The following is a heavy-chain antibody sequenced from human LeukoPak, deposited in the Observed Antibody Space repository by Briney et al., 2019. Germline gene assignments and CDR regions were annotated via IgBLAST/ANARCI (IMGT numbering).Heavy chain of an antibody. D-gene: IGHD6-19*01. Sequence: GGSLRLSCAASGFTVSSNYMSWVRQAPGKGLEWVSVIYSGGSTYYADSVKGRFTISRDNPKNTLYLQMNSLRAEDTAVYYCARDAMVGLQWPAYYYYGMDVWGQGTTVTVSS. CDR2: IYSGGST. CDR3: ARDAMVGLQWPAYYYYGMDV. V-gene: IGHV3-53*01. J-gene: IGHJ6*02. CDR1: GFTVSSNY.